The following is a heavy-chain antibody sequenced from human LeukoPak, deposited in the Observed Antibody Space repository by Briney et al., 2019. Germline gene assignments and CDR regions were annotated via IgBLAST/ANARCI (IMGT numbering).Heavy chain of an antibody. Sequence: SETLSLTCAVYGGSFSGYYWSWIRQPPGKGLEWIGEINHSGSTNYNPSLKSRVTISVDTSKNQFSLKLSSVTAADTAVYYCARRKTMVRGVKLRYYYYMDVWGKGTTVTISS. CDR3: ARRKTMVRGVKLRYYYYMDV. CDR2: INHSGST. V-gene: IGHV4-34*01. CDR1: GGSFSGYY. J-gene: IGHJ6*03. D-gene: IGHD3-10*01.